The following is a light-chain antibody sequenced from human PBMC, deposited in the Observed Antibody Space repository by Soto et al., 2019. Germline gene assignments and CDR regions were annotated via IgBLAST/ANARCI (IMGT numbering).Light chain of an antibody. CDR3: SSYTSSNTLI. CDR2: EVT. CDR1: SSDVGGYNY. J-gene: IGLJ2*01. Sequence: PALAPPGSVCGSPGQAITISCTGTSSDVGGYNYVSWFQQSPGKAPKVMIYEVTNRPSGVSNRFSGSKSGNTASLTISGLQAEDEADYYCSSYTSSNTLIFGGGTKVTVL. V-gene: IGLV2-14*01.